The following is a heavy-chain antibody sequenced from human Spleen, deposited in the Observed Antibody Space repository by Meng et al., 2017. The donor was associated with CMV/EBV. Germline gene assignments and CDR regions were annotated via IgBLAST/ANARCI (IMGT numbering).Heavy chain of an antibody. CDR1: GFSCDDYV. CDR2: ISWNGGGV. V-gene: IGHV3-9*01. CDR3: VKGGGTVVEGV. J-gene: IGHJ6*02. Sequence: GGSLRLSCAASGFSCDDYVMYWVRQAPRKGLEWVSYISWNGGGVDYADSVKGRFSVSGDNAKSSLYLQMNSLRAEDTAVYYCVKGGGTVVEGVWGQGTTVTVSS. D-gene: IGHD2-15*01.